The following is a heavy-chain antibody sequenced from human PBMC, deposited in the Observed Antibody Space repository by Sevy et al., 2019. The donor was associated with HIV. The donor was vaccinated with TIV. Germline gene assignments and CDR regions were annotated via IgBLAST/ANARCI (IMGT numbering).Heavy chain of an antibody. D-gene: IGHD3-10*01. CDR3: ARHSHGSGTYYVPFDS. V-gene: IGHV4-38-2*01. J-gene: IGHJ4*02. CDR2: VFHSGST. Sequence: SETLSLTCAVSGYSITSGYLWGWIRQPPGKGLEWIGSVFHSGSTYYNPSLNSRVIISVDTSKNQFSPKLNSVTAADTAVYYGARHSHGSGTYYVPFDSWGQGTLVTVSS. CDR1: GYSITSGYL.